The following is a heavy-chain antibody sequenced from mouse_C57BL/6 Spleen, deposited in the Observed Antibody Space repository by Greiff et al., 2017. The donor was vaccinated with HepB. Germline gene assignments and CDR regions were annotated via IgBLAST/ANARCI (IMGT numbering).Heavy chain of an antibody. V-gene: IGHV1-64*01. D-gene: IGHD1-1*01. CDR1: GYTFTSYW. J-gene: IGHJ2*01. Sequence: QVQLKQPGAELVKPGASVKLSCKASGYTFTSYWMHWVKQRPGQGLEWIGMIHPNSGSTNYNEKFKSKATLTVDKSSSTAYMQLSSLTSEDSAVYYCAGITTVVAGGRYFDYWGQGTTLTVSS. CDR3: AGITTVVAGGRYFDY. CDR2: IHPNSGST.